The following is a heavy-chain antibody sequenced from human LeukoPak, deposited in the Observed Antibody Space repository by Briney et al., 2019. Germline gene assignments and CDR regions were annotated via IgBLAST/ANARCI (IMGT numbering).Heavy chain of an antibody. Sequence: PGGSLRLSCAASGFTFSSYAMSWVRQAPGKGLEGVSAISGSGGSTYYADSVKGRFTISRDNSKNTLYLQMNSLRAEDTAVYYCAMAVAGKRHAFDYWGQGTLVTVSS. CDR2: ISGSGGST. J-gene: IGHJ4*02. CDR1: GFTFSSYA. V-gene: IGHV3-23*01. CDR3: AMAVAGKRHAFDY. D-gene: IGHD6-19*01.